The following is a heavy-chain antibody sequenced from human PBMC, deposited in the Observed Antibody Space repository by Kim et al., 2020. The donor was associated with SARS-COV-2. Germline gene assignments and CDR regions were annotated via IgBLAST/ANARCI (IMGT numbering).Heavy chain of an antibody. D-gene: IGHD3-22*01. Sequence: GGSLRLSCAASGFTFSSYGMHWVRQAPGKGLEWVAVIWYDGSNKYYADSVKGRFTISRDNSKNTLYLQMNSLRAEDTAVYYCARDSSGYSDAFDIWGQGTMVTVSS. CDR2: IWYDGSNK. J-gene: IGHJ3*02. CDR1: GFTFSSYG. V-gene: IGHV3-33*01. CDR3: ARDSSGYSDAFDI.